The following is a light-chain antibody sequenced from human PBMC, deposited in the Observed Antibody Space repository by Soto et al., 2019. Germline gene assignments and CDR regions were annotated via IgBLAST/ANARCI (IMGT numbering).Light chain of an antibody. V-gene: IGLV2-14*03. J-gene: IGLJ2*01. CDR3: SSYTITSTLVV. CDR1: SSDIGAYNY. Sequence: QSALTQPASVSGSPGQSITLSCTGTSSDIGAYNYVSWYQQHPGKAPKLMIFDVSYRPSGVSNRFSGSKSGNTASLTISGLQAEDEANYYCSSYTITSTLVVFGGGTQLTVL. CDR2: DVS.